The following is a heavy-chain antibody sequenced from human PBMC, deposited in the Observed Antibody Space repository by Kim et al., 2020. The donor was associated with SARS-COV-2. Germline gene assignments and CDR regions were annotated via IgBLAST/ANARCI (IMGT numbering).Heavy chain of an antibody. CDR2: INQDGSER. CDR1: GFYFSNYW. V-gene: IGHV3-7*01. J-gene: IGHJ4*02. D-gene: IGHD5-12*01. Sequence: GGSLRLSCAASGFYFSNYWMSWVRQAPGKGLEWVANINQDGSERYYVDSVRGRFTISRDNAKNSLYLQMNSLRAEDTAVYYCARDGYSAYDAWADYWGQGTLVTVSS. CDR3: ARDGYSAYDAWADY.